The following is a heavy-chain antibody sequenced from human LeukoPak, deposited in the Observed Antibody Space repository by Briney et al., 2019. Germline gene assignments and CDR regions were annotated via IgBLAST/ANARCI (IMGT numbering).Heavy chain of an antibody. CDR3: ARAPDWYFDL. Sequence: SETLSLTCTVSGGSIRSFFWSWLRQPPGKPLEWLGHIYHTGSTNYNPSFKSRVTISVDTSKNQFSLKLSSVTAADTAVYYCARAPDWYFDLWGRGTLVTVSS. CDR2: IYHTGST. CDR1: GGSIRSFF. J-gene: IGHJ2*01. V-gene: IGHV4-59*01.